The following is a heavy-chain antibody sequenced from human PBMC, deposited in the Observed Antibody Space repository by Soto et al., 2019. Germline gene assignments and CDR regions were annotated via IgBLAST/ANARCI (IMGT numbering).Heavy chain of an antibody. CDR1: GFTFSDYY. Sequence: TGGSLRLSCAASGFTFSDYYMSWIRQAPGKGLEWVSYISSSSSYTNYADSVKGRFTISRDNAKNSLYLQMNSLRAEDTAVYYCAREGDSTSCYFDYWGQGTLVTVSS. J-gene: IGHJ4*02. D-gene: IGHD2-2*01. CDR2: ISSSSSYT. CDR3: AREGDSTSCYFDY. V-gene: IGHV3-11*06.